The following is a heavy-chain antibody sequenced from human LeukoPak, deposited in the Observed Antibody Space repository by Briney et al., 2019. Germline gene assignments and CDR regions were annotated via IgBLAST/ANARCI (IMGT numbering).Heavy chain of an antibody. V-gene: IGHV1-69*05. CDR2: IIPIFGTA. CDR1: GFTFSSYA. CDR3: ARGDCSSTSCYPNQGYYFDY. D-gene: IGHD2-2*01. Sequence: GGSLRLSCAASGFTFSSYAISWVRQAPGQGLEWMGGIIPIFGTANYAQKFQGRVTITTDESTSTAYMELSSLRSEDTAVYYCARGDCSSTSCYPNQGYYFDYWGQGTLVTVSS. J-gene: IGHJ4*02.